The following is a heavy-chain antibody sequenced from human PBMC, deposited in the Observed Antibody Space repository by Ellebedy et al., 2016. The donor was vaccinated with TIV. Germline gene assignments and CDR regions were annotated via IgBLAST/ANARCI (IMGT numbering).Heavy chain of an antibody. V-gene: IGHV1-69*05. J-gene: IGHJ4*02. CDR1: GGTFNNYA. D-gene: IGHD6-19*01. CDR2: ITPIFGTT. Sequence: SVKVSXXASGGTFNNYAITWVRQAPGQGLEWMGGITPIFGTTNYAQKFQGRVTMTRDTSTGTVYMELSSLRYEDTAIYYCARGRMSAGAVAGNLPPFDYWGQGIPVTVSS. CDR3: ARGRMSAGAVAGNLPPFDY.